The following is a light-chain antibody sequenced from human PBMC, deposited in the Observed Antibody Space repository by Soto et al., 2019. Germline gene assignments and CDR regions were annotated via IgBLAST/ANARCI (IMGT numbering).Light chain of an antibody. CDR3: CSSAGSSLYV. CDR2: EGT. J-gene: IGLJ1*01. CDR1: SSDVGSYNL. V-gene: IGLV2-23*01. Sequence: QSVLTQPASGSGSPGQSIAISCTGTSSDVGSYNLVSWYQQHPGKAPKLMIYEGTKRPSGVSNRFSGSKSGNTASLTISGLQAEDEADYYCCSSAGSSLYVFGSGTKVTV.